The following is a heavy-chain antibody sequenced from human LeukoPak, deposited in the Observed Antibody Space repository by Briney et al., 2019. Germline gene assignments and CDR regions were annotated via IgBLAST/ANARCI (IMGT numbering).Heavy chain of an antibody. CDR3: AREDWDFDY. CDR2: ISGSGEST. J-gene: IGHJ4*02. D-gene: IGHD3-9*01. V-gene: IGHV3-23*01. CDR1: GFIFSNYA. Sequence: GGPLRLSCAASGFIFSNYAITWIRQAPGKGLEWVSEISGSGESTYYGDSVKGRFTISRDNSKNTLYLQMNSLRAGDTAIYYCAREDWDFDYWGQGTLVTVSS.